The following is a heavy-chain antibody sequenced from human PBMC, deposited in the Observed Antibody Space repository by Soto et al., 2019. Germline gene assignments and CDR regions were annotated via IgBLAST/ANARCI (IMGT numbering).Heavy chain of an antibody. D-gene: IGHD5-12*01. Sequence: SETLSLTCSVSGGSIRTPDWWSWVRQTPGKGLEWIGEIYHSGTPNYNPSLKSRVSMSVDKSNNQFSLKLFSVTAADTAVYYCTTVTSVIGYEGAYVGSWFDTWGQGTLVTVSS. V-gene: IGHV4-4*02. CDR1: GGSIRTPDW. J-gene: IGHJ5*02. CDR2: IYHSGTP. CDR3: TTVTSVIGYEGAYVGSWFDT.